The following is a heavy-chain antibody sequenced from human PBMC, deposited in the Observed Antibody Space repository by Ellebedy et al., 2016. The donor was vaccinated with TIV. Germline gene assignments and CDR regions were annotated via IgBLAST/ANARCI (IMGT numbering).Heavy chain of an antibody. CDR2: LDARVGST. J-gene: IGHJ4*02. V-gene: IGHV1-46*01. CDR1: GYTFTKYY. Sequence: ASVKVSCTASGYTFTKYYFHWIRQAPGQGLEWMGVLDARVGSTIYAQNLQGRVTMTRDTSTRTGYLELRSLRSEDTAVYYCASVPSAGAGFWGQGTLVTGSS. D-gene: IGHD4-17*01. CDR3: ASVPSAGAGF.